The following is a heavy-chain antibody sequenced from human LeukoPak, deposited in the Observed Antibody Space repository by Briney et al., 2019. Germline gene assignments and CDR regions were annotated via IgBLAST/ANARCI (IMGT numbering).Heavy chain of an antibody. J-gene: IGHJ4*02. CDR1: GFTFDDYA. CDR2: IYWNSGII. CDR3: TKEETKYTFGNAFDY. Sequence: GGSLRLSCAASGFTFDDYAMHWVRQAPGQGLEWVSSIYWNSGIITYADSVRGRFTISRDNADNSLFLQMDSLRPEDTSLYYCTKEETKYTFGNAFDYWGQGTLVTVSS. V-gene: IGHV3-9*01. D-gene: IGHD4-23*01.